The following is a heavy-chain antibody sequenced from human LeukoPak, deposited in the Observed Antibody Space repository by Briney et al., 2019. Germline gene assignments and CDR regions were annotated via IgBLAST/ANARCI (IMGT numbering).Heavy chain of an antibody. D-gene: IGHD6-25*01. CDR3: ARPAAAAAAFCDY. CDR1: GFIFSSYE. J-gene: IGHJ4*02. CDR2: ISSSSRTM. V-gene: IGHV3-48*02. Sequence: GGSLRLSCAASGFIFSSYEMNWVRQAPGKGLEWVSYISSSSRTMYYADSVKGRFTSSRDNAKNSLYLQMNSLRDEDTAVYYCARPAAAAAAFCDYWGQGTLVIVSS.